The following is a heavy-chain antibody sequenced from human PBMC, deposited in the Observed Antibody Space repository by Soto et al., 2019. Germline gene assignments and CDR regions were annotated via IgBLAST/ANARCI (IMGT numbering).Heavy chain of an antibody. CDR1: GGTFSSYA. CDR2: IIPIFGTA. J-gene: IGHJ4*02. V-gene: IGHV1-69*06. CDR3: ARDREEVQWLADY. Sequence: GASVKVSCKASGGTFSSYAISWVRQAPGQGLEWMGGIIPIFGTANYAQKFQGRVTITADKSTSTAYMELSSLRSEDTAVYYCARDREEVQWLADYWGQGTLVTVSS. D-gene: IGHD6-19*01.